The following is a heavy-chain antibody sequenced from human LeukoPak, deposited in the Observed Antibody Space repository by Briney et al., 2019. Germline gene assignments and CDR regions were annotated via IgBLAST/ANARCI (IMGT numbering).Heavy chain of an antibody. D-gene: IGHD6-19*01. V-gene: IGHV3-30-3*01. CDR1: GFTFSSYT. CDR2: ISYDGSNK. CDR3: ARTQEQWQVLDY. J-gene: IGHJ4*02. Sequence: GRSLRLSCAASGFTFSSYTMHWVRQAPGQGLEWVAVISYDGSNKYYADSVKGRFTVSRDNSKNMVYLQMNSLRAEDTAVYYCARTQEQWQVLDYWGQGTLVIVSS.